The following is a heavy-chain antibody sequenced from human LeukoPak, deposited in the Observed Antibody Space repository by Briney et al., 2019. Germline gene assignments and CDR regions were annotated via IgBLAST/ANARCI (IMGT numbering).Heavy chain of an antibody. CDR1: GYTFISYY. CDR3: ARVKIVGATNYYYYGMDV. V-gene: IGHV1-46*01. CDR2: INPSGGST. J-gene: IGHJ6*02. Sequence: GASVKVSCKASGYTFISYYMHWVRQAPGQGLEWMGIINPSGGSTSYAQKFQGRVTVTRDTSTSTVYMEMSSLRSEDTAVYYCARVKIVGATNYYYYGMDVWGQGTTVTVSS. D-gene: IGHD1-26*01.